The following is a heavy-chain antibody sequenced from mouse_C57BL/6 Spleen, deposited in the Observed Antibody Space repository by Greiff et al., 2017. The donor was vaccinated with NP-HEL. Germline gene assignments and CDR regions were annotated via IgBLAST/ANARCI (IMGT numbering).Heavy chain of an antibody. J-gene: IGHJ3*01. CDR1: GFSLTSYA. CDR2: IWAGGGT. Sequence: VKLMESGPGLVAPSQSLSITCTVSGFSLTSYAISWVRQPPGKGLEWLGVIWAGGGTNYNSALKSRLSISKDNSKSQVFLKMNSLLTDDTARYYCASYGSSWAYWGQGTLVTVSA. D-gene: IGHD1-1*01. CDR3: ASYGSSWAY. V-gene: IGHV2-9-1*01.